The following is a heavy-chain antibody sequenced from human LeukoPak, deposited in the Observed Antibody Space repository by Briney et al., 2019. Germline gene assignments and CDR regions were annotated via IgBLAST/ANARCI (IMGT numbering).Heavy chain of an antibody. J-gene: IGHJ4*02. Sequence: PGGSLRLSCAASGFTFSSYAIHWVRQAPGKGLEWVAIISYDGTNKYYADSVRGRFTVSRDNSKHTLYLQMNSLRAEDTAVYYCARDFGWLSGFDNWGQGTLVTVSS. D-gene: IGHD3-9*01. CDR3: ARDFGWLSGFDN. CDR1: GFTFSSYA. CDR2: ISYDGTNK. V-gene: IGHV3-30-3*01.